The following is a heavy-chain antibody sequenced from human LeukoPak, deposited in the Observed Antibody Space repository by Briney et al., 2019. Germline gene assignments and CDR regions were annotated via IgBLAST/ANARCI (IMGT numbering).Heavy chain of an antibody. J-gene: IGHJ4*02. D-gene: IGHD4-17*01. CDR2: IKQDGSEK. CDR1: GFTLSSYW. Sequence: GGSLRSSCAASGFTLSSYWMSWVRQAPGKGLEWVANIKQDGSEKYYVDSVKGRLTISRDNAKNSLYLQMNSLRAEDTAVYYCARNYGDYFDYWGQGTLVTVSS. V-gene: IGHV3-7*01. CDR3: ARNYGDYFDY.